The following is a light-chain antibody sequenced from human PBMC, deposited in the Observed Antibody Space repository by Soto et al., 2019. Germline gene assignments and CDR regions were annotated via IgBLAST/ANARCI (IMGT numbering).Light chain of an antibody. J-gene: IGLJ1*01. Sequence: SSELTQPPSVSVSPGQTATITCSGDKLGNKYTSWYQQKPGQSPVLIIYQDTRRPSGIPERFSGSNSGTTATLTISGTQAMDEADYYCQAWDSSYVFGTGTKLTVL. V-gene: IGLV3-1*01. CDR2: QDT. CDR3: QAWDSSYV. CDR1: KLGNKY.